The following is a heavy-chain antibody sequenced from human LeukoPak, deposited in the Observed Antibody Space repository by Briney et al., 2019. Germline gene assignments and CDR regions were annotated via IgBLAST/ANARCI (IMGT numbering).Heavy chain of an antibody. CDR2: ISSSSSYI. CDR1: GFTFSSYS. D-gene: IGHD2-15*01. CDR3: AREIVVAATGGDAFDI. Sequence: GGSLRLSCAASGFTFSSYSMNWVRQAPGKGLEWVSSISSSSSYIYYADSVKGRFTISRDNAKNSLYLQMNSLRAEDTAVYYCAREIVVAATGGDAFDIWGQGTMVTVSS. V-gene: IGHV3-21*01. J-gene: IGHJ3*02.